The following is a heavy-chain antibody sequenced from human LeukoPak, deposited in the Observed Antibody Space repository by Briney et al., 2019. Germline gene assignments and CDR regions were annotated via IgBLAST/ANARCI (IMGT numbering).Heavy chain of an antibody. CDR3: ARFWELLSWFDP. J-gene: IGHJ5*02. D-gene: IGHD1-26*01. CDR1: VFTVSSNY. V-gene: IGHV3-53*01. CDR2: IYSGGST. Sequence: GGSLRLSCAASVFTVSSNYISWVRHAPWKGLEWVSVIYSGGSTYYADSVKGRFTISRDNSKNTLYLQMNSLRAEDTAVYYCARFWELLSWFDPWGQGSLVTVSS.